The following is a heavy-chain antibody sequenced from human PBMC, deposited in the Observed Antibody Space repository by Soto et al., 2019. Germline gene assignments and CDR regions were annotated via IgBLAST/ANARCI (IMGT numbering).Heavy chain of an antibody. V-gene: IGHV3-15*01. CDR1: GFTFSNAW. Sequence: EVQLVESGGGLVKPGGSLRLSCAASGFTFSNAWMSWVRQAPGKGLEWVGRIKRKTDGETTDYAAPVKGRFTISRDYSKNTLYLQMNSLKTEDTAVYYCTKLNWYGAFDIWGQGTMFTVSS. D-gene: IGHD1-1*01. CDR3: TKLNWYGAFDI. J-gene: IGHJ3*02. CDR2: IKRKTDGETT.